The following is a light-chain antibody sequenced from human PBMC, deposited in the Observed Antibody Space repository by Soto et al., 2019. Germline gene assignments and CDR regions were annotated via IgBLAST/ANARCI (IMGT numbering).Light chain of an antibody. J-gene: IGLJ1*01. CDR2: LNSDGSH. V-gene: IGLV4-69*01. CDR3: QTWGTVIQV. Sequence: QLVLTQSPSASASLGASVKLTCTLSRGHSSYAIAWHQQQPEKGPRYLMKLNSDGSHSKGDAFPDRFSGSSSGAERYLTISSLQSEDEADYYCQTWGTVIQVFGAGITVTVL. CDR1: RGHSSYA.